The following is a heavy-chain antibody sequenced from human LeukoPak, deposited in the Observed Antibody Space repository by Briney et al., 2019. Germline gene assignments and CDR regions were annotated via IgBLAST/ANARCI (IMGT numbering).Heavy chain of an antibody. CDR3: ARDKGIIAAAGTTPFDY. D-gene: IGHD6-13*01. CDR2: INHSGST. V-gene: IGHV4-34*01. Sequence: SETLSLTCAVYGGSFSGYYWSWIRQPPGKGLEWIGEINHSGSTNYNPSLKSRVTISVDTSKNQFSLKLSSVTAADTAVYYCARDKGIIAAAGTTPFDYWGQGTLVTVSS. J-gene: IGHJ4*02. CDR1: GGSFSGYY.